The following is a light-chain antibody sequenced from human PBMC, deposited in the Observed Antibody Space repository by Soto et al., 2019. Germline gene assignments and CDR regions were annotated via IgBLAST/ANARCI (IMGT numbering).Light chain of an antibody. CDR3: QQHGQWPIT. CDR2: DVS. CDR1: QSVSSY. Sequence: PSTLSLSPWERATLSCRASQSVSSYLAWYQQKSGQPPRLVIYDVSKRATDIPDRFSGSGSGTEFTLTISSLQPEDFATYYCQQHGQWPITFGQGTRLEIK. V-gene: IGKV3-11*01. J-gene: IGKJ5*01.